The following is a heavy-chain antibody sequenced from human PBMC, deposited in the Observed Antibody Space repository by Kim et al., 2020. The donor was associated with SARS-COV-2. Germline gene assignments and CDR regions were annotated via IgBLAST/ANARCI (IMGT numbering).Heavy chain of an antibody. Sequence: SETLSLTCTVSGGSISSGDYYWSWIRQPPGKGLEWIGYIYYSGSTYYNPSLKSRVTISVDTSKNQFSLKLSSVTAADTAVYYCARGISSPLLYFDYWGQGTLVTVSS. J-gene: IGHJ4*02. V-gene: IGHV4-30-4*01. CDR3: ARGISSPLLYFDY. D-gene: IGHD3-3*02. CDR2: IYYSGST. CDR1: GGSISSGDYY.